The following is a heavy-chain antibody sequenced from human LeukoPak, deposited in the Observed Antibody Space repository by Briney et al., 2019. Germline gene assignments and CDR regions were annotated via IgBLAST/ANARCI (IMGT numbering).Heavy chain of an antibody. CDR3: ARDHPNPYYDFWSGYSFFDY. D-gene: IGHD3-3*01. CDR2: IKQDGSEK. J-gene: IGHJ4*02. CDR1: GFTFSSYW. Sequence: GGSLRLSCAASGFTFSSYWMSWVRQAPGKGLEGVANIKQDGSEKYYVDSVKGRFTISRDNAKNSLYLQMNSLRAEDTAVYYCARDHPNPYYDFWSGYSFFDYWGQGTLVTVSS. V-gene: IGHV3-7*01.